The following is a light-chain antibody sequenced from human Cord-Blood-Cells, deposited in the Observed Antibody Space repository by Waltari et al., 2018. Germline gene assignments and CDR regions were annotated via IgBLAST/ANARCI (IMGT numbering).Light chain of an antibody. V-gene: IGKV3-20*01. J-gene: IGKJ1*01. CDR2: GAS. Sequence: EIVLTQSPGTLSLSPGERATLSCRASKSVSSSYLAWYQQKPGQAPRRLIYGASSRATGIPDRFSGSGSGTDFTLTISRLEPEDFAVYYCQQYGSSPGTFGQGTKVEIK. CDR1: KSVSSSY. CDR3: QQYGSSPGT.